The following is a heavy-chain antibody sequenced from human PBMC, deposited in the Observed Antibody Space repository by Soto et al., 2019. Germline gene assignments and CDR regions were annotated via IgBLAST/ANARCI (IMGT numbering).Heavy chain of an antibody. V-gene: IGHV1-2*02. D-gene: IGHD2-15*01. CDR1: GYTFTGYY. Sequence: PVEVSCKESGYTFTGYYRHWVRQAQGQGLELLGWINPNSGGTNYAQKFQGRVTMTRDTSISTAYMELSRLRSDDTAVYYCARTDCSGGSCYSGPHYGMDVWGQGTTVTVSS. CDR2: INPNSGGT. J-gene: IGHJ6*02. CDR3: ARTDCSGGSCYSGPHYGMDV.